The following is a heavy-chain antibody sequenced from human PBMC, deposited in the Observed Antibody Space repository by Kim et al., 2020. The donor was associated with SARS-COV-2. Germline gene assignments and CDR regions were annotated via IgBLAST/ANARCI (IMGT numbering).Heavy chain of an antibody. V-gene: IGHV5-51*01. Sequence: GESLKISCKGSGYSFTSYWIGWVRQMPGKGLEWMGIIYPGDSDTRYSPSFQGQVTISADKSISTAYLQWSSLKASDTAMYYCARTEGGSSSWPYYFDYWGQGTLVTVSS. D-gene: IGHD6-13*01. CDR2: IYPGDSDT. J-gene: IGHJ4*02. CDR1: GYSFTSYW. CDR3: ARTEGGSSSWPYYFDY.